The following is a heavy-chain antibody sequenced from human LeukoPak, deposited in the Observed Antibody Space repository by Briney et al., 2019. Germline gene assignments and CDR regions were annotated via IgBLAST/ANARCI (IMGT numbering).Heavy chain of an antibody. CDR1: GGTFSGYA. J-gene: IGHJ4*02. V-gene: IGHV1-69*05. Sequence: ASVKVSCKASGGTFSGYAISWVRQAPGQGLEWMGRIIPIFGTANYAQKFQGRVTITTDESTSTAYMGLSSLRSEDTAVYYCATPREIQRGYSGYDYDYWGQGTLVTVSS. CDR2: IIPIFGTA. CDR3: ATPREIQRGYSGYDYDY. D-gene: IGHD5-12*01.